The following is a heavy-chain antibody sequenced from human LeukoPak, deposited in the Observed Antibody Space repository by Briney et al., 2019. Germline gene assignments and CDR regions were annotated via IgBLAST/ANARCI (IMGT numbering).Heavy chain of an antibody. CDR3: ARHEYSSSSKDWFDP. CDR2: IYTSGST. J-gene: IGHJ5*02. Sequence: SETLSLTCTVSGGSISSYYWSWIRQPAGKGLEWIGRIYTSGSTNYNPSLKSRVTMSVDTSKNQFSLKLSSVTAADTAVYYCARHEYSSSSKDWFDPWGQGTLVTVSS. V-gene: IGHV4-4*07. D-gene: IGHD6-13*01. CDR1: GGSISSYY.